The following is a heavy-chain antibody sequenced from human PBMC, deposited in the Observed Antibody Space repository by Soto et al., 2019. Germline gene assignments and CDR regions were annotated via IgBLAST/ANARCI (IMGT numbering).Heavy chain of an antibody. CDR1: GGCFRGYF. J-gene: IGHJ5*02. CDR3: ARGLAPTIFGTVPTPNWFDP. D-gene: IGHD3-3*01. CDR2: ANDSGSR. Sequence: SETLSLTCAVYGGCFRGYFWSWLRQPPGKGMEGLAEANDSGSRNHNPSLRGRLTIYLDTSKNQFSLRLSSVTSADTAVYYCARGLAPTIFGTVPTPNWFDPWGQGTLVTVSS. V-gene: IGHV4-34*01.